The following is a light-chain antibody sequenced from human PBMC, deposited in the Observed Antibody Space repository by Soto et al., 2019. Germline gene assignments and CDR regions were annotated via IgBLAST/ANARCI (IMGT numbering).Light chain of an antibody. J-gene: IGLJ2*01. CDR1: SGHSSYI. CDR2: LEVSGSN. CDR3: ETWDNNILV. V-gene: IGLV4-60*02. Sequence: QSVLTQSSSASASLGSSVKLTCTLGSGHSSYIIAWHQQQPGKAPRYLMKLEVSGSNNKGSGVPDRFSGSSSGADRYLTISNLQFEDEADYYCETWDNNILVFGGGTKLTVL.